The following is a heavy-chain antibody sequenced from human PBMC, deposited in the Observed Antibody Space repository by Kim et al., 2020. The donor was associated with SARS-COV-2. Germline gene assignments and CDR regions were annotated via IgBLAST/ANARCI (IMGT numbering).Heavy chain of an antibody. CDR2: IYYSGST. V-gene: IGHV4-39*07. Sequence: SETLSLTCTVSVGSISSSSYYWGWIRQPPGKGLEWIGSIYYSGSTYYNPSLNSRVTISVDTSKNQFSLKLSSVTAADTAVYYCASERDGYNNTAFDICG. J-gene: IGHJ3*02. CDR3: ASERDGYNNTAFDI. CDR1: VGSISSSSYY. D-gene: IGHD4-4*01.